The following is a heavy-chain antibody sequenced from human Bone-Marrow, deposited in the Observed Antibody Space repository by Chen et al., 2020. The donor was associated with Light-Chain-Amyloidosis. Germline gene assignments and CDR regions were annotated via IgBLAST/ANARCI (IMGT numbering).Heavy chain of an antibody. CDR2: IYPDDSDA. J-gene: IGHJ4*02. CDR3: ARRRDGYNFDY. CDR1: GYTFPNYW. Sequence: EVRLEQSGPEEKKPGESLKISCKGSGYTFPNYWIGWVRQMPGKGLEWMGVIYPDDSDARYSPSFEGQVTISADKSITTAYLQWRSLKASDTAMYYCARRRDGYNFDYWGQGTLVTVSS. D-gene: IGHD5-12*01. V-gene: IGHV5-51*01.